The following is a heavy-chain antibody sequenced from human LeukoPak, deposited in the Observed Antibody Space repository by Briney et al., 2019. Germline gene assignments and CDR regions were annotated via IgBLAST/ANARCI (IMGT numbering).Heavy chain of an antibody. CDR2: ISAYNGDT. CDR3: ARDEGVGERGAY. J-gene: IGHJ4*02. Sequence: ASVKVSCKASGFSFTNYGISWVRQAPGQGLEWMGWISAYNGDTNYAQKLQDRVTMTTDTSTSTAYMELRSLRSDDTAMYYCARDEGVGERGAYWGQGTLVTVSS. D-gene: IGHD3-16*01. CDR1: GFSFTNYG. V-gene: IGHV1-18*01.